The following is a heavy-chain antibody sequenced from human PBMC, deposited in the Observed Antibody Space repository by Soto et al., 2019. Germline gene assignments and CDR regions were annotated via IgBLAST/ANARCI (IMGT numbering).Heavy chain of an antibody. Sequence: QVQLQESGPGRVKPSQTLSLTCTVSGGPISGGGSSGSWIRQRPGKGLGWMGNLYYRGSFYYNPSLKVRVMISSDTSKNQFSLSVSSVTAADTAVYYCARAPETPPIVRVVVPYFFDSWGQGTLVTVSS. V-gene: IGHV4-31*03. CDR1: GGPISGGGSS. J-gene: IGHJ4*02. CDR3: ARAPETPPIVRVVVPYFFDS. D-gene: IGHD3-16*02. CDR2: LYYRGSF.